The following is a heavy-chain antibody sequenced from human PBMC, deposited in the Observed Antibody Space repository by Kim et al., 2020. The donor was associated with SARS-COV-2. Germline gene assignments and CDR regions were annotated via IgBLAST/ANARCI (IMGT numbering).Heavy chain of an antibody. CDR3: ARGSRGYGRSFDY. V-gene: IGHV4-59*01. CDR1: GGSISSYY. J-gene: IGHJ4*02. Sequence: SETLSLTCTVSGGSISSYYWSWIRQPPGKGLEWIGYIYYSGSTNYNPSLKSRVTISVDTSKNQFSLKLSSVTAADTAVYYCARGSRGYGRSFDYWGQGTLVTVSS. CDR2: IYYSGST. D-gene: IGHD5-12*01.